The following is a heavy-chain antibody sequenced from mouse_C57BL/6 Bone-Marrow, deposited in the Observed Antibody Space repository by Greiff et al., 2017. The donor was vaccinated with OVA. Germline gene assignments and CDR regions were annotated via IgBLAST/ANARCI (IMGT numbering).Heavy chain of an antibody. CDR3: SRQGGISYYFDY. Sequence: EVMLVESGGDLVKPGGSLKLSCAASGFTFSSYGMSWVRQTPDKRLEWVATISSGGSYTYYPDSVKGRFTISRDNAKNTLYLQMSSLKSEDTAVYYCSRQGGISYYFDYWGQGTTLTVSS. CDR2: ISSGGSYT. J-gene: IGHJ2*01. V-gene: IGHV5-6*01. CDR1: GFTFSSYG.